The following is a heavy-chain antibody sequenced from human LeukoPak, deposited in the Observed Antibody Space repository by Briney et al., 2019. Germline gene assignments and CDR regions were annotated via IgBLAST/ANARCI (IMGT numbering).Heavy chain of an antibody. J-gene: IGHJ4*02. CDR3: ARDRGFGYSSSWYSGTFDY. CDR2: IKQDGSEK. V-gene: IGHV3-7*01. CDR1: GFTFSSYW. D-gene: IGHD6-13*01. Sequence: GGSLRLSCAASGFTFSSYWMSWVRQAPGKGLEWVANIKQDGSEKYYVDSVKGRFTISRDNAKNSLYLQMNSLRAEDTAVYYCARDRGFGYSSSWYSGTFDYWGQGTLVTVSS.